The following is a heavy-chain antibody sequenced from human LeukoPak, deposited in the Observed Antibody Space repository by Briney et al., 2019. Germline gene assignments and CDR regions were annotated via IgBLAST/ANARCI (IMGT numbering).Heavy chain of an antibody. V-gene: IGHV4-4*07. CDR3: ARLLYCSGGSCYGGSWFDP. CDR2: IYTSGST. CDR1: GGSISSYY. J-gene: IGHJ5*02. D-gene: IGHD2-15*01. Sequence: SEILSLTCTVSGGSISSYYWSWIRQPAGKGLEWIGRIYTSGSTNYNPSLKSRVTMSVDTSKNQFSLKLSSVTAADTAVYYCARLLYCSGGSCYGGSWFDPWGQGTLVTVSS.